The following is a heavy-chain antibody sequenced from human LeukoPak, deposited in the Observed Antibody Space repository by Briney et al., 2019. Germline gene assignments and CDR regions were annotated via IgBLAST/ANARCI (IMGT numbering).Heavy chain of an antibody. CDR2: INHSGST. J-gene: IGHJ6*03. Sequence: PSETLSLTCAVYGGSFSGYYWSWIRQPPGKGLGWIGEINHSGSTNYNPSLKSRVTISVDTPKNQFSLKLSSVTAADTAVYYCARGRKYYYDSSGPRRPYYYYMDVWGKGTTVTVSS. V-gene: IGHV4-34*01. CDR3: ARGRKYYYDSSGPRRPYYYYMDV. D-gene: IGHD3-22*01. CDR1: GGSFSGYY.